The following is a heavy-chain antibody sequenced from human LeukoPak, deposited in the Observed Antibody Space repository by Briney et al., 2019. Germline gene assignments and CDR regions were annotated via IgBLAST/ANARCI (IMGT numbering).Heavy chain of an antibody. CDR2: IYSGGST. CDR1: GFTFSSFA. J-gene: IGHJ4*02. V-gene: IGHV3-53*01. D-gene: IGHD4/OR15-4a*01. CDR3: ARGLRGPYYFDY. Sequence: GGSLRLSCAASGFTFSSFAMHWVRQAPGKGLEWVSVIYSGGSTYYADSVKGRFTISRDNSKNTLYLQMNSLRAEDTAVYYCARGLRGPYYFDYWGQGTLVTVSS.